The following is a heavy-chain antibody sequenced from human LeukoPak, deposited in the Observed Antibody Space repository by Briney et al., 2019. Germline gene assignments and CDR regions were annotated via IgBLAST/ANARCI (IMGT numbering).Heavy chain of an antibody. D-gene: IGHD4-23*01. Sequence: GESLKISCKGSGYRFTGYWIGWVRQMPGKGLEWMGIIYPGDSDTRYSPSFQGQVTISADRSTSTAYLQWSSLKASDTAMYYCARHMTTVISPFDYWGQGSLVTVSS. CDR3: ARHMTTVISPFDY. V-gene: IGHV5-51*01. J-gene: IGHJ4*02. CDR2: IYPGDSDT. CDR1: GYRFTGYW.